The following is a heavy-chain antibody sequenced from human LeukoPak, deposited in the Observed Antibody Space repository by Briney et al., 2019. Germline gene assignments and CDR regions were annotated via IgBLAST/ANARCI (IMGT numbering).Heavy chain of an antibody. CDR2: SGNT. J-gene: IGHJ4*02. D-gene: IGHD1-26*01. CDR3: ARVSSGSYLCFDY. V-gene: IGHV4-59*01. Sequence: SETLSLTCTVSGGSINSYYWSWIRQPPGKGLEWIGYSGNTIYNPSLKSRVTISVYTSKNHFSLNLSSVTPADSAVYYCARVSSGSYLCFDYWGQGTLVTVSS. CDR1: GGSINSYY.